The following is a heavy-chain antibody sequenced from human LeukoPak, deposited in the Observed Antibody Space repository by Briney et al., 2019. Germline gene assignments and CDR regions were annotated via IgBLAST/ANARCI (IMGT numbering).Heavy chain of an antibody. CDR1: GFTFRNYA. J-gene: IGHJ4*02. CDR2: IWSDGSND. V-gene: IGHV3-33*06. Sequence: GGSLRLSCAASGFTFRNYAMDWVRQTPGKGLEWVAVIWSDGSNDRYADSVKSRFTISRDNSKNTLYLQMNSLRAEDTAVYYCAKGAAVAYCGGDCYVDYWGQGALVTVSS. CDR3: AKGAAVAYCGGDCYVDY. D-gene: IGHD2-21*02.